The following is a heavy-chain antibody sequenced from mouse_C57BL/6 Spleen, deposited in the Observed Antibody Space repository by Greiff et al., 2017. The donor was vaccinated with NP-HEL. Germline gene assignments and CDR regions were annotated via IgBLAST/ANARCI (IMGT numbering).Heavy chain of an antibody. Sequence: QVQLQQSGAELVRPGASVKLSCKASGYTFTDYYINWVKQRPGQGLEWIARIYPGSGNTYYNEKFKGKATLTAEKSSSTAYMQLSSLTSEDSAVYFCARYYYGSSLWFAYWGQGTLVTVSA. D-gene: IGHD1-1*01. J-gene: IGHJ3*01. CDR2: IYPGSGNT. CDR1: GYTFTDYY. CDR3: ARYYYGSSLWFAY. V-gene: IGHV1-76*01.